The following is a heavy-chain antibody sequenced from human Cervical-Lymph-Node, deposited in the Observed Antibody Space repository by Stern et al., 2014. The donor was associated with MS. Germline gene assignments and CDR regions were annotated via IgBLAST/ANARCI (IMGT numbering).Heavy chain of an antibody. CDR1: GGSLNSGGHY. CDR3: ARDNGQLVQIY. D-gene: IGHD6-6*01. V-gene: IGHV4-31*03. J-gene: IGHJ4*02. Sequence: QVQLQESGPGLVKPSQTLSLTCSVSGGSLNSGGHYWRWIRQHPGKGLEWIGYIYYSGSTYYNPSLEGRVAISMDKSKNQFSLTLTSVTAADTAVYYCARDNGQLVQIYWGQGTLVTVSS. CDR2: IYYSGST.